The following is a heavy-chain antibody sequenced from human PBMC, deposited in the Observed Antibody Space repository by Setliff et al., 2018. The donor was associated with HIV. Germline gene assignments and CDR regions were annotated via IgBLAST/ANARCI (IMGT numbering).Heavy chain of an antibody. CDR2: INYSGNI. J-gene: IGHJ4*02. CDR3: ANLSQGH. CDR1: GDSISSSNYY. V-gene: IGHV4-39*01. Sequence: SETLSLTCTVSGDSISSSNYYWGWIRQPPGKGLEWIGSINYSGNIYYNPSLKSRVTISVDTSKNQFSLKLTSVTAADSAVYYCANLSQGHWGQGTLVTVSS.